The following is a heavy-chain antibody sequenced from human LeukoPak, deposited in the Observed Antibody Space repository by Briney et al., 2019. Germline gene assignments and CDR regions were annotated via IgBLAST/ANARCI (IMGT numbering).Heavy chain of an antibody. CDR1: GFIFRTYN. D-gene: IGHD6-19*01. CDR3: TREHRSGWSYAY. Sequence: GGSLRLSCAASGFIFRTYNMNWVRQAPGKGPEWISYINSVSTTRYYADSVKGRFTISRDNGKNSLYLQLHSLRVDDTAVYYCTREHRSGWSYAYWGQGTQVTVSS. V-gene: IGHV3-48*01. CDR2: INSVSTTR. J-gene: IGHJ4*02.